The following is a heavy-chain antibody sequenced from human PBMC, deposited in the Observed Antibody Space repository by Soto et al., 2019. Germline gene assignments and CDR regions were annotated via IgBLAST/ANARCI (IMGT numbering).Heavy chain of an antibody. Sequence: QLQLHESGSGLVKPSQTLSLTCTVSGASITYGGYSWRWIRQTPGKGLEWIGYINHLETTFYNPSFESRLSLSIDRAKNQFSLNLNSMSAADRAVYFCARGGGSDSFDYWGQGILVTVSS. CDR3: ARGGGSDSFDY. J-gene: IGHJ4*02. D-gene: IGHD1-26*01. CDR2: INHLETT. CDR1: GASITYGGYS. V-gene: IGHV4-30-2*01.